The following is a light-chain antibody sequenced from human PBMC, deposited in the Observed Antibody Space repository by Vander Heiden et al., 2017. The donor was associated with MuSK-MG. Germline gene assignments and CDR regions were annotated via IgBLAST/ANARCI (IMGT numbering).Light chain of an antibody. V-gene: IGKV1-39*01. CDR1: QFISPF. CDR3: KVSDRAPPVT. J-gene: IGKJ5*01. Sequence: DIQMTQPLSSLSASIGDRVPITCRASQFISPFPTWSKQNPGTAHQLLIYGALSLQSGLPSRFSASASGTDFTLTISSLQREDYTTYYGKVSDRAPPVTFGQGTRLEIK. CDR2: GAL.